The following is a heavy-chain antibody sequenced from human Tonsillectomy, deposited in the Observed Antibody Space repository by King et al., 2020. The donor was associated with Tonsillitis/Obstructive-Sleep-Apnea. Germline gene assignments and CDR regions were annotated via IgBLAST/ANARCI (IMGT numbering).Heavy chain of an antibody. CDR2: IWPDGSKK. Sequence: VQLVEPGGGVVQPGRSLRLSCAASGFSFIRRAMHWVRQAPGKGLEWVAVIWPDGSKKYFADSVEGRFTISRDNSKNTLYLQMDSLRVDDTAVYYCAKEGDYADSSGRRHYFDSWGLGILVTVSS. CDR1: GFSFIRRA. CDR3: AKEGDYADSSGRRHYFDS. V-gene: IGHV3-33*06. J-gene: IGHJ4*02. D-gene: IGHD3-22*01.